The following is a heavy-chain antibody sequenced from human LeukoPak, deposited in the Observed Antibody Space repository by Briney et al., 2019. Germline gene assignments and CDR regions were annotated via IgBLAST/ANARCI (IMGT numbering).Heavy chain of an antibody. V-gene: IGHV4-38-2*01. J-gene: IGHJ4*02. D-gene: IGHD4-11*01. CDR1: AYSIRGDDY. Sequence: SETPSLTCAVSAYSIRGDDYWGWVRQSPGKGLEWIGSIYHSGSTHYNPSLKSRITISVDTSKNQFSLMLNSVTAADTAVYYCARNRSMTTTPGFDHWGQGTLVTVSS. CDR3: ARNRSMTTTPGFDH. CDR2: IYHSGST.